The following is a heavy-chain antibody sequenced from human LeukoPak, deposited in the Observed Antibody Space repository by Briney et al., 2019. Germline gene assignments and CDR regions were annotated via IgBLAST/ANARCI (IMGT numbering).Heavy chain of an antibody. V-gene: IGHV4-34*01. CDR2: INHSGST. CDR1: GGSFSGYY. Sequence: PSETLSLTCAVYGGSFSGYYWSWIRQPPGKGLEWIGEINHSGSTNYNPSLKSRVTISVDTSKNQFSLKLSSVTAADTAVYYCARHTYDYVWGSYRYTRPSDYWGQGTLVTVSS. CDR3: ARHTYDYVWGSYRYTRPSDY. J-gene: IGHJ4*02. D-gene: IGHD3-16*02.